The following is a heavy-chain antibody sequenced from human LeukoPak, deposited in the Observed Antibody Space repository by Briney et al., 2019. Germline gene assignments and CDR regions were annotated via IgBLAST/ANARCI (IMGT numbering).Heavy chain of an antibody. CDR3: ARAHYASSNIKVPFDV. D-gene: IGHD3-22*01. CDR2: IDPSAGST. J-gene: IGHJ6*04. Sequence: ASVKVSCKASGYTFTNYYMHWVRQAPGQGLEWMGVIDPSAGSTTYAQKFQGRVTMTRDTATSTVYMELSSLRSENTAVYYCARAHYASSNIKVPFDVWGKGTTVTVSS. V-gene: IGHV1-46*01. CDR1: GYTFTNYY.